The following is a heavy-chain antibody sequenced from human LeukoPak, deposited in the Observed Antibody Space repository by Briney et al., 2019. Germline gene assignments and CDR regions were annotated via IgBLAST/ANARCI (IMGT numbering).Heavy chain of an antibody. Sequence: GASVKVSCKVSGYTLTELSMHWVRQAPGKGLEWRGGFDPEDGETIYAQKFQGRVTMTEDTSTDTAYMELSSLRSEDTAVYYCATTPRRLNGEFLKLSTNWFDPWGQGTLVTVSS. CDR1: GYTLTELS. CDR2: FDPEDGET. CDR3: ATTPRRLNGEFLKLSTNWFDP. J-gene: IGHJ5*02. V-gene: IGHV1-24*01. D-gene: IGHD3-10*01.